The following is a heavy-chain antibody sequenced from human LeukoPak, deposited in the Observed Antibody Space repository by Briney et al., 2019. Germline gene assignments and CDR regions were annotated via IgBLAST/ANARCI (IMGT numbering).Heavy chain of an antibody. CDR1: GLTFSSYS. V-gene: IGHV3-21*01. CDR2: ISSSSSYI. CDR3: ASVTFGGVDNDY. Sequence: GGSLRLSCAASGLTFSSYSMNWLRQAPGKGLEWVSSISSSSSYIYYADSVKGRFTISRDNAKNSLYLQMNSLRAEDTAVYYCASVTFGGVDNDYWGQGTLVTVSS. J-gene: IGHJ4*02. D-gene: IGHD3-16*01.